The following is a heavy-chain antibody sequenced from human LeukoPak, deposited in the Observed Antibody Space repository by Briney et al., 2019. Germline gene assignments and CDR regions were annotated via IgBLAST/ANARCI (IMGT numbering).Heavy chain of an antibody. V-gene: IGHV4-34*13. CDR3: ARARRDSGYYRIDY. D-gene: IGHD3-3*01. Sequence: EINHRGSANYTPSPNRRVTISVDTSKNQFSLRLSAVTVADTAVYYCARARRDSGYYRIDYWGQGTLVTVSS. J-gene: IGHJ4*02. CDR2: INHRGSA.